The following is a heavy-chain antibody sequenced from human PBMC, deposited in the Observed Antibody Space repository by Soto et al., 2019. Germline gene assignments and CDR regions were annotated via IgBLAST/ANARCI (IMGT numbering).Heavy chain of an antibody. CDR1: GFTFSDDG. CDR3: VRDQQWLLPVPLNFDY. D-gene: IGHD6-19*01. J-gene: IGHJ4*02. V-gene: IGHV1-18*01. CDR2: ISAFNGET. Sequence: VKVSCKASGFTFSDDGFSWVRQAPGRGLEWMGWISAFNGETNYTQKSEGRVAMTTDAATTTAYMELRSLTVDDTAVYYCVRDQQWLLPVPLNFDYWGPGTVVTVSS.